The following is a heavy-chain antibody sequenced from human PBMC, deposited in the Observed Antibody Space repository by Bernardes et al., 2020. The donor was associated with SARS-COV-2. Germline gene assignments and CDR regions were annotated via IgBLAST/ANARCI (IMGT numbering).Heavy chain of an antibody. CDR3: ARGSGYWPFDP. V-gene: IGHV4-34*01. J-gene: IGHJ5*02. Sequence: SETLSLTCAVYGGSFSGYYWSWIRQPPGKGLEWIGEINHSGSTNYNPSLKSRVTISVDTSKNQFSLKLSSVTAADTAVYYCARGSGYWPFDPWGQGTLVTVSS. D-gene: IGHD5-12*01. CDR2: INHSGST. CDR1: GGSFSGYY.